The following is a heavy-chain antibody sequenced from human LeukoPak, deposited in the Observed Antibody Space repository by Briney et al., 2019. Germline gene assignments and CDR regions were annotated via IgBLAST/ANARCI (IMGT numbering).Heavy chain of an antibody. D-gene: IGHD2-2*01. CDR3: ARYCSSTSCSGDYYYGMDV. CDR2: INHSGST. CDR1: GGSFSGYY. Sequence: PSETLSLTCAVYGGSFSGYYWSWIRQPPGKGLEWIGEINHSGSTNYNPSLKSRVTISVDTSKNQFSLKLSSVTATDTAVYYCARYCSSTSCSGDYYYGMDVWGQGTTVTVSS. V-gene: IGHV4-34*01. J-gene: IGHJ6*02.